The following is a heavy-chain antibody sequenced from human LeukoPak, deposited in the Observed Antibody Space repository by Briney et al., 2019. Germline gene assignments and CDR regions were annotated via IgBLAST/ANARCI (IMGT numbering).Heavy chain of an antibody. J-gene: IGHJ6*03. V-gene: IGHV3-21*01. CDR1: GFTFSSYS. D-gene: IGHD3-10*01. CDR3: TGDRYGSGWTTYYMAV. Sequence: GGSLRLSCAASGFTFSSYSMNWVRQAPGKGLEWVSSISSSSSYIYYADSVKGRFTISRDNAKNSLYLQMNSLRAEDTAGYYCTGDRYGSGWTTYYMAVWGKGTTVPVSS. CDR2: ISSSSSYI.